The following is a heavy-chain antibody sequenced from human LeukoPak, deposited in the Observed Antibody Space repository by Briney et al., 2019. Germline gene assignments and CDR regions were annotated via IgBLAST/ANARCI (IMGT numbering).Heavy chain of an antibody. CDR2: ITGTSSSI. D-gene: IGHD2-8*01. CDR3: AVLMVYARNDY. Sequence: GGSLRLSCAASGLTFSAYTINWVGRAQGKGLEWVSSITGTSSSIYYADSVKGRFTISRDNAKNSLYLQMNSLRVEDTAVYYCAVLMVYARNDYWGQGTLVTVSS. CDR1: GLTFSAYT. J-gene: IGHJ4*02. V-gene: IGHV3-21*01.